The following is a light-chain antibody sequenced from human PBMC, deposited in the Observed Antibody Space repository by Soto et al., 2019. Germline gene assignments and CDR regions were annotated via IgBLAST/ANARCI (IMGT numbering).Light chain of an antibody. CDR3: QQYDSFSST. Sequence: DIQMTQCPSTLSASVGDRVTLTCRASQSISTWLAWYQQKPGRAPKVLIYDSSSLESGVPSRFSGSGAGTEFSLTISSLQPDDFATYYCQQYDSFSSTFGQGTRLEIK. CDR1: QSISTW. V-gene: IGKV1-5*01. J-gene: IGKJ5*01. CDR2: DSS.